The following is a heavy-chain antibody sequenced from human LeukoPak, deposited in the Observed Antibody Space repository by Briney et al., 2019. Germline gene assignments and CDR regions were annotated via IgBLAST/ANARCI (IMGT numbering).Heavy chain of an antibody. D-gene: IGHD3-10*01. J-gene: IGHJ5*02. CDR2: IYAADSDT. Sequence: GESLKISCKGSGYSFTSYWIGWVRQMPGKGLEWMGIIYAADSDTRYSPSFQGQVTISADNSISTAYLQWSSLKASDSAMYYCARTNYGSGSSYKGWFDPRGQGTLVTVSS. V-gene: IGHV5-51*01. CDR3: ARTNYGSGSSYKGWFDP. CDR1: GYSFTSYW.